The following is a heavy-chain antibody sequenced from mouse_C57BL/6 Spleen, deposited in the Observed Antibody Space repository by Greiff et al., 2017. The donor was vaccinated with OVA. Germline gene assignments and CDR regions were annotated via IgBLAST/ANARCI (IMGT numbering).Heavy chain of an antibody. D-gene: IGHD2-4*01. CDR2: IHPNSGST. V-gene: IGHV1-64*01. Sequence: QVQLQQSGAELVKPGASVKLSCKASGYTFTSYWMHWVKQRPGQGLEWIGMIHPNSGSTNYNEKFKSKATLTVDKSSSTAYMQLSSLTSEDSAVYYCARWPYDYSWFAYWGQGTLVTVSA. J-gene: IGHJ3*01. CDR3: ARWPYDYSWFAY. CDR1: GYTFTSYW.